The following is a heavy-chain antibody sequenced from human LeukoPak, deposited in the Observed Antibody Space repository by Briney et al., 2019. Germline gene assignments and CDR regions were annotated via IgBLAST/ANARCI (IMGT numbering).Heavy chain of an antibody. Sequence: PSETLSLTCTVPGGSISSLYWSWIRQPPGKGLEWIGYIYSSGSTKYNPTLKSRVTMSVDTSKNQFSLKLSSVTAADTAVYFCAREGTTGWAFWGQGTLVTVSS. CDR2: IYSSGST. D-gene: IGHD1-1*01. J-gene: IGHJ4*02. CDR1: GGSISSLY. CDR3: AREGTTGWAF. V-gene: IGHV4-59*11.